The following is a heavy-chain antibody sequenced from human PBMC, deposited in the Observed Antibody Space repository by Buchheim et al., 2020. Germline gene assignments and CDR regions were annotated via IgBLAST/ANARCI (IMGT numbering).Heavy chain of an antibody. Sequence: EVQLVESGGGLVQPGGSLRLSCAASGFSFSTYWMTWVRQAPGKGLEWVANIKQDGTEKHYVDSVKGRFTISRDNAKNSLYLQMNSLRAEDTAVYYCARDYHSWSGFLGYWGQGTL. CDR1: GFSFSTYW. V-gene: IGHV3-7*01. CDR2: IKQDGTEK. D-gene: IGHD3-3*01. CDR3: ARDYHSWSGFLGY. J-gene: IGHJ4*02.